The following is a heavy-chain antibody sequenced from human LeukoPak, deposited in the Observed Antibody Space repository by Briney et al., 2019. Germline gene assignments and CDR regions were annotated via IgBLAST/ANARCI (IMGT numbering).Heavy chain of an antibody. D-gene: IGHD2-21*02. Sequence: GGSLRRSCAASGFTFSSYEMNWVRQAPGKGLEWVSYISSSGSTIYYADSVKGRFTISRDNAKNSLYLQMNSLRAEDTAVYYCARAKMYCGGDCYSFPWGQGTLVTVSS. CDR1: GFTFSSYE. J-gene: IGHJ5*02. CDR2: ISSSGSTI. CDR3: ARAKMYCGGDCYSFP. V-gene: IGHV3-48*03.